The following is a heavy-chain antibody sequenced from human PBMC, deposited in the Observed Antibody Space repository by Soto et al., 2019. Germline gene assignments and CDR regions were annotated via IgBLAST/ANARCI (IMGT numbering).Heavy chain of an antibody. CDR2: ISYRVDT. J-gene: IGHJ5*02. CDR3: AREGGVLRMSNWLDP. Sequence: SETLSLTCTVSGDSFSSDDYYWSWIRQPPGKGLEWIGYISYRVDTYYSPSLQSRVTMSMDTSKNQFSLNLTSVTAADTAIYYCAREGGVLRMSNWLDPWGQGTLVTVSS. V-gene: IGHV4-61*08. D-gene: IGHD3-3*01. CDR1: GDSFSSDDYY.